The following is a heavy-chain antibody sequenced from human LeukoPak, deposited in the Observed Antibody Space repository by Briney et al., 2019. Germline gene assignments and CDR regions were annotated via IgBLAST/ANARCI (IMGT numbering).Heavy chain of an antibody. CDR2: IDYSGTT. V-gene: IGHV4-59*12. CDR1: DGSISNYY. CDR3: ARGDYYNGGGRNWFDP. J-gene: IGHJ5*02. D-gene: IGHD3-16*01. Sequence: PSETLSLTCSVSDGSISNYYWSWIRQPPGKGLEWIGYIDYSGTTYYNPSLKSRVTLSVDTSKNQFSLRLTSVTAADTAVYYCARGDYYNGGGRNWFDPWGQGTLVTVSS.